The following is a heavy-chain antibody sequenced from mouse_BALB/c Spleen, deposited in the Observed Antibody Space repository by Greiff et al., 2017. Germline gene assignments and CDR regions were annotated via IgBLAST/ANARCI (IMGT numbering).Heavy chain of an antibody. CDR1: GDSITSGY. CDR2: ISYSGST. Sequence: DVQLQESGPSLVKPSQTLSLTCSVTGDSITSGYWNWIRKFPGNKLEYMGYISYSGSTYYNPSLKSRISITRDTSKNQYYLQLNSVTTEDTATYYCARKDGNYVYYYAMDYWGQGTSVTVSS. V-gene: IGHV3-8*02. D-gene: IGHD2-1*01. CDR3: ARKDGNYVYYYAMDY. J-gene: IGHJ4*01.